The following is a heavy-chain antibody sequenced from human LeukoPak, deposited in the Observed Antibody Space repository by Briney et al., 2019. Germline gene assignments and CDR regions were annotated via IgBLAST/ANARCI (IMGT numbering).Heavy chain of an antibody. D-gene: IGHD2-15*01. CDR3: ARGGAYCSGGSCPYNWFDP. CDR2: ISPYNGNT. CDR1: GYTFTGYY. Sequence: GASVKVSCKASGYTFTGYYMHWVRQAPGQGLEWMGWISPYNGNTNYAQNFQGRVTMTTDTSTSTAYMELRSLRSDDTAVYYCARGGAYCSGGSCPYNWFDPWGQGTLVTVSS. J-gene: IGHJ5*02. V-gene: IGHV1-18*04.